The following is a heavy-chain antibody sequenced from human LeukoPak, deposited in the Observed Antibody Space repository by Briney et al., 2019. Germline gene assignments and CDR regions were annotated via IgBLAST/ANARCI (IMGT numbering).Heavy chain of an antibody. CDR1: GFTVSSNY. V-gene: IGHV3-66*01. CDR3: ARETRAGAFDI. CDR2: IYSCGST. J-gene: IGHJ3*02. Sequence: PGGSLRLSCAASGFTVSSNYMSWVRQAPGKGLEWVSVIYSCGSTYYADSVKGRFTISRDNSKNTLYLQMNSLRAGDTAVYYCARETRAGAFDIWGQGTMVTVSS.